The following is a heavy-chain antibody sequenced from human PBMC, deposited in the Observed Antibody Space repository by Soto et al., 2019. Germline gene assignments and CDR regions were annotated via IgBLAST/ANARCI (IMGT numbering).Heavy chain of an antibody. J-gene: IGHJ4*02. Sequence: SSETLCHTCTVAGGSISSGYCWTWIRQQPGKGLEWIGYIYYNGNTFYNPSLKSRLTISLDTSKTQFSLKLSSVTAADAAMYYCARALRSYYLDYWGQGTLVTVSS. D-gene: IGHD3-16*02. CDR2: IYYNGNT. V-gene: IGHV4-31*03. CDR1: GGSISSGYC. CDR3: ARALRSYYLDY.